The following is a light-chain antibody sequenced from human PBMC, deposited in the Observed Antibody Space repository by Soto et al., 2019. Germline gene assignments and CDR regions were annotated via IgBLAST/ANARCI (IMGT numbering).Light chain of an antibody. V-gene: IGKV1-5*03. CDR1: QSISNW. CDR2: KAS. J-gene: IGKJ5*01. CDR3: RQHKTYPIT. Sequence: DIKMTNSPSTLSAFIGDRLTKTWRASQSISNWLAWYQQKPGIAPKLLIYKASAVESGVPSRFSGSGSGAEFTLTISSLQPDDSGTYYCRQHKTYPITFGQGTRLEIK.